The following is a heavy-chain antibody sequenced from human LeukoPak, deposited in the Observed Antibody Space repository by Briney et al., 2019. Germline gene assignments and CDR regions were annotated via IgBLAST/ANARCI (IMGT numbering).Heavy chain of an antibody. V-gene: IGHV3-48*03. CDR1: GFTFNTYE. D-gene: IGHD3-10*01. Sequence: GGSLRLSCVASGFTFNTYEMNWVRQSPGKGLEWILFITSRGNTVYYADSVKGRFTISRDNSKNTQSLQMNSLRAEDTAVYYCAREFQGATSSGSYYNYYMDVWGKGTTVTVSS. J-gene: IGHJ6*03. CDR2: ITSRGNTV. CDR3: AREFQGATSSGSYYNYYMDV.